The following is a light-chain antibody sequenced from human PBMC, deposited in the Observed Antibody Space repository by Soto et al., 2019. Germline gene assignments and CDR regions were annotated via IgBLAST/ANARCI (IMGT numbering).Light chain of an antibody. CDR1: SSNIGAGCD. CDR3: QSYDTSLSGPVV. J-gene: IGLJ2*01. V-gene: IGLV1-40*01. Sequence: QAVVTQPPSVSGAPGQRVTMSCTGSSSNIGAGCDVHWYQHLPGTAPKLLIYGNTNRPSGVPDRFSGSKSGTSASLAITGLQAEDEADYYCQSYDTSLSGPVVFGGGTQLTVL. CDR2: GNT.